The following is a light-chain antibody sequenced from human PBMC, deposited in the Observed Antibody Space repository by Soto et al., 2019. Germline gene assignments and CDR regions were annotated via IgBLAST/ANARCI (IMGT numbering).Light chain of an antibody. CDR1: SSDVGGYNY. CDR2: DVS. V-gene: IGLV2-14*01. CDR3: SSYTSSSTPR. Sequence: QSALTQPASVSGSPGQSITISCTGTSSDVGGYNYVSWYQQHPGKAPKLMIYDVSNRPSGVSNRFSGSKSGNTASLTISGLQAEAEADYYCSSYTSSSTPRFGTGTKVTVL. J-gene: IGLJ1*01.